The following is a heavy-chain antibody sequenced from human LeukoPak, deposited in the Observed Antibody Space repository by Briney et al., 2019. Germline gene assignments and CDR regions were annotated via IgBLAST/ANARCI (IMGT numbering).Heavy chain of an antibody. CDR2: ISSSSSYI. J-gene: IGHJ4*02. D-gene: IGHD6-19*01. CDR1: GFTFSSYS. CDR3: ARAFIAVAGFDY. V-gene: IGHV3-21*01. Sequence: GGSLRLSCAASGFTFSSYSMNWVRQAPGKGLEWVSSISSSSSYIYYADSVKGRFTISRDNATNSLYLQMNSLRAEDTAVYYCARAFIAVAGFDYWGQGTLVTVSS.